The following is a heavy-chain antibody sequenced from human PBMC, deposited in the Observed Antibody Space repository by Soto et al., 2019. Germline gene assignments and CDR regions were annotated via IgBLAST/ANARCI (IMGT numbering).Heavy chain of an antibody. D-gene: IGHD6-13*01. CDR2: ISYTGNT. Sequence: LPESGPGLVKPSETLSLTCSVFGDSISSRSYYWAWIRRPPGMGLEWIASISYTGNTYYNPSLTSRAAISGDTSKNQFSLKLSFVTAADTAVYYCAGFSWYDGDSITNYYMDFWGNGATVTVSS. CDR1: GDSISSRSYY. J-gene: IGHJ6*03. CDR3: AGFSWYDGDSITNYYMDF. V-gene: IGHV4-39*01.